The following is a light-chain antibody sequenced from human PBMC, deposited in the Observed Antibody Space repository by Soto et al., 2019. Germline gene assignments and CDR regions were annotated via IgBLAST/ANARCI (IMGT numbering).Light chain of an antibody. CDR2: GAS. V-gene: IGKV3-20*01. J-gene: IGKJ1*01. Sequence: EIVMTQSPATLSVSPGERATLSCRASQSVSSSYLAWYQQKPGQAPRLLIYGASSRATGIPDRFSGSGSGTDFTLTISRLEPEDFAVYYCQQHGTFGQGTKVEIK. CDR3: QQHGT. CDR1: QSVSSSY.